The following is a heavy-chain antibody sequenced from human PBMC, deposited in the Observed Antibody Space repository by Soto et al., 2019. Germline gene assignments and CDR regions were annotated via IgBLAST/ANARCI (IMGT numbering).Heavy chain of an antibody. V-gene: IGHV3-23*01. Sequence: EVQLLESGGGLVQPGGSLRLSCAASGFTFSSYAMSWVRQAPGKGLEWVSAISGSGGSTYYADSVKGRFTISRDNSKNTLYLQMNSLRAEDTAVYYCAKDRSVWRYYDFWRIGMDVWGQGTTVTVSS. CDR2: ISGSGGST. CDR3: AKDRSVWRYYDFWRIGMDV. CDR1: GFTFSSYA. J-gene: IGHJ6*02. D-gene: IGHD3-3*01.